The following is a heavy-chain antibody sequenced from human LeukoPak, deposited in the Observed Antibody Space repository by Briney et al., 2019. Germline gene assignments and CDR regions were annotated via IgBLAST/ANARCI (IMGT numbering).Heavy chain of an antibody. D-gene: IGHD3-10*01. Sequence: PGGSLRLSCAASGFTFTSYWMHWVRQAPGKGLVWVSRINSDGSSTTYADSVKGRFTISRDNAQNTLYLQMNSLRVEDTAVCYCARVSSPYYYGSGSYYLPFDPWGQGTLVTVSS. CDR3: ARVSSPYYYGSGSYYLPFDP. J-gene: IGHJ5*02. CDR1: GFTFTSYW. CDR2: INSDGSST. V-gene: IGHV3-74*03.